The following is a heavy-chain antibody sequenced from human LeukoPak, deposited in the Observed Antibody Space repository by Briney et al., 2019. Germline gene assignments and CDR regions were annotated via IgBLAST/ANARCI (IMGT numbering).Heavy chain of an antibody. CDR2: ISYDGSNK. CDR3: AKEARGSSWTGFDY. D-gene: IGHD6-13*01. Sequence: GGSLRLSCAASGFTFSSYSMNWVRQAPGKGLEWVAVISYDGSNKYYADSVKGRFTISRDNSKNSLYLQMNSLTTEDTALYYCAKEARGSSWTGFDYWGQGTLVTVSS. CDR1: GFTFSSYS. V-gene: IGHV3-30*18. J-gene: IGHJ4*02.